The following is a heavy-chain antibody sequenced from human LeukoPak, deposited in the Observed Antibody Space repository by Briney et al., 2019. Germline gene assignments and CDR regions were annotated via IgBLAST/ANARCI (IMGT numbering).Heavy chain of an antibody. Sequence: SGTLSLTYAVSGGSISSSNWWSWVRQPPGKGLEWIGEIYHSGSTNYNPSLKSRVTISVDKSKNQFSLKLSSVTAADTAVYYCARGQHYYDSSGSFDYWGQGTLVTVSS. D-gene: IGHD3-22*01. J-gene: IGHJ4*02. CDR1: GGSISSSNW. CDR2: IYHSGST. CDR3: ARGQHYYDSSGSFDY. V-gene: IGHV4-4*02.